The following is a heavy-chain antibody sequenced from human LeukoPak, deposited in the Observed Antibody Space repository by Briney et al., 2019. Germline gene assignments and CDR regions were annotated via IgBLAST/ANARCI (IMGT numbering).Heavy chain of an antibody. CDR2: INTDTGNP. V-gene: IGHV7-4-1*02. CDR3: ARGYCTGGSCPTFIDY. CDR1: GYTFTSYA. D-gene: IGHD2-15*01. Sequence: ASVKVSCKASGYTFTSYAMNWVRQAPGQGLEWMGWINTDTGNPTYAQGFTGRFVFSLDTSVSTAYLQISSLKAEDTAVYYCARGYCTGGSCPTFIDYWGQGTLVTVSS. J-gene: IGHJ4*02.